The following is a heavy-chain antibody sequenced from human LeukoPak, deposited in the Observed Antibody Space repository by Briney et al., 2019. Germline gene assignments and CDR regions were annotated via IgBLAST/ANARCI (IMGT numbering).Heavy chain of an antibody. J-gene: IGHJ4*02. CDR1: GGSISSNW. CDR2: IYDSGST. D-gene: IGHD6-13*01. Sequence: SETLSLTCAVSGGSISSNWWSWVRQPPGKGLEWIGEIYDSGSTNYNPSLKSRATISVDKSKNQFSLKLSSVTAADTAVYYCAREASGHNSNWYVDYWGQGTLVTVSS. CDR3: AREASGHNSNWYVDY. V-gene: IGHV4-4*02.